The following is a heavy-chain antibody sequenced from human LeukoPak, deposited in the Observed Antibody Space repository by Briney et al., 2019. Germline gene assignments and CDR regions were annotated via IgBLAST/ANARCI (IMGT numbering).Heavy chain of an antibody. Sequence: GGSLRLSCAASGLTFSSYWMHWVRQAPGKGLVWVSRIKYDGSSTNYADSVKGRFTISRDNSKNTLYLQMNSLRAEDTAEYYCAKGPRTAAPPYYYYYYMDVWGKGTTVTISS. CDR1: GLTFSSYW. D-gene: IGHD2-2*01. CDR3: AKGPRTAAPPYYYYYYMDV. J-gene: IGHJ6*03. CDR2: IKYDGSST. V-gene: IGHV3-74*01.